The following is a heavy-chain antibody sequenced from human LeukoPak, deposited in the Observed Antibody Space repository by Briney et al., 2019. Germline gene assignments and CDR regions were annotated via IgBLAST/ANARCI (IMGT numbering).Heavy chain of an antibody. J-gene: IGHJ5*02. Sequence: PGGSLRLSCAASGFTVSSYCMSWVRQAPGKGLEWVSVIYSGGTTHYADSVRGRFTISRDNSKNTLYLQSRRPGAVETAVYSCASVSVAGKVSWGQGTLVTVSS. CDR1: GFTVSSYC. CDR3: ASVSVAGKVS. CDR2: IYSGGTT. D-gene: IGHD6-19*01. V-gene: IGHV3-53*01.